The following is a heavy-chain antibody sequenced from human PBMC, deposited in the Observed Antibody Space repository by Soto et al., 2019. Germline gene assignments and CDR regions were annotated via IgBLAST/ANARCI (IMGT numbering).Heavy chain of an antibody. CDR3: ARDQDDILTGPNY. CDR1: GFPFSGYA. Sequence: QVQLVESGGGVVQPGRSLRLSCEASGFPFSGYAMHRVRQAPGKGLEWVAVISYDGSNKYYADSLKGRFTISRDNSKNSLYLQMNGLRPEDAAVYYCARDQDDILTGPNYWGKGTLVTVSS. CDR2: ISYDGSNK. D-gene: IGHD3-9*01. V-gene: IGHV3-30-3*01. J-gene: IGHJ4*02.